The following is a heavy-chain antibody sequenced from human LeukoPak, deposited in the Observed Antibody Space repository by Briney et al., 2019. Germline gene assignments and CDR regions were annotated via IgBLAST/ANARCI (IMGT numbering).Heavy chain of an antibody. CDR3: APYYCSSTSCSEYNWFDP. Sequence: GESLKISCKGSGYSFTSYWIGWVRQMPGKGLEWMGIIYPGDSDTRYSPSFQGQVTISADKSISTAYLQWSSLKASDTAMYYCAPYYCSSTSCSEYNWFDPWGQGTLVTVSS. CDR2: IYPGDSDT. CDR1: GYSFTSYW. J-gene: IGHJ5*02. D-gene: IGHD2-2*01. V-gene: IGHV5-51*01.